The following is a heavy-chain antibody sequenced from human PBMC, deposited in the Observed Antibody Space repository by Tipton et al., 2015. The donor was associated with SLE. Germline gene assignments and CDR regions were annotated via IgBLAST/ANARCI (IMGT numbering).Heavy chain of an antibody. CDR2: VYSSGST. Sequence: GLVKPSETLSLTCAVSGYSISTGYYWGWIRQPPGKGLEWIGRVYSSGSTIYNPSIKSRITLSLDTSKNQFYLRVNSVTAADTAVYYCARGGGSYYDYWGQGTLVTVSS. J-gene: IGHJ4*02. V-gene: IGHV4-38-2*01. CDR1: GYSISTGYY. D-gene: IGHD1-26*01. CDR3: ARGGGSYYDY.